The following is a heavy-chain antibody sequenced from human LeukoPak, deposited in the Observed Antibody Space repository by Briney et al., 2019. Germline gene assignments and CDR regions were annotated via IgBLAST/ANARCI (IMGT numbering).Heavy chain of an antibody. V-gene: IGHV3-30*04. CDR2: ISYDASNK. D-gene: IGHD6-19*01. CDR1: GLTFSSYA. Sequence: GGSLRLSCAASGLTFSSYATHWVRHAPAHGQDWVHVISYDASNKYYADSLKARFTISRDNSKNTLYLQMNSLRAEDTAVYHCARDPTAGSGWFGSAYFDYWGHGTLVTVSS. J-gene: IGHJ4*01. CDR3: ARDPTAGSGWFGSAYFDY.